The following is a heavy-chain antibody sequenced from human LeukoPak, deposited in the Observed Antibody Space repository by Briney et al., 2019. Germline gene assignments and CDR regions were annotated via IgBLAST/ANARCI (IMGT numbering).Heavy chain of an antibody. CDR3: ARGAGFAEPLPEY. D-gene: IGHD1-14*01. V-gene: IGHV1-3*01. CDR1: GYTFTSYA. Sequence: GASVNVSCKASGYTFTSYAIQWVRQAPGQRLEWMGWINAGHGNTKYSQKFQGRVTITRDTSASTAYMELSSLRSEDTAVYYCARGAGFAEPLPEYWGQGTLLTVSS. CDR2: INAGHGNT. J-gene: IGHJ4*02.